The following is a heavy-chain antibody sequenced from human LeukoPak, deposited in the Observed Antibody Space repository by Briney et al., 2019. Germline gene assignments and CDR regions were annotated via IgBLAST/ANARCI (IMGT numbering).Heavy chain of an antibody. Sequence: ASVKVSCKASGGTISSYAISWVRQAPGQGLEWMGGIIPIFGTANYAQKFQGRVTITTDESTSTSYMELSSLRSEGTAVYYCAIAGIEAAGRSTDYWGQGTLVTVSS. CDR2: IIPIFGTA. CDR1: GGTISSYA. CDR3: AIAGIEAAGRSTDY. V-gene: IGHV1-69*05. D-gene: IGHD6-13*01. J-gene: IGHJ4*02.